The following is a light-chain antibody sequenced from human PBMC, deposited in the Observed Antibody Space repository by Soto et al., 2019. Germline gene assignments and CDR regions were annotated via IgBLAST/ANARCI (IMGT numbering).Light chain of an antibody. J-gene: IGLJ1*01. V-gene: IGLV2-14*01. Sequence: QSVLTQPPSASGSPGQSVTISCTGTRNDIGAYEFVSWYQHHPGKAPKLMIYEVSNRPSGVSNRFSGSKSGNTASLTISGLQAEDEADYYCSSYTSSSTYVFGTRTKVTVL. CDR2: EVS. CDR3: SSYTSSSTYV. CDR1: RNDIGAYEF.